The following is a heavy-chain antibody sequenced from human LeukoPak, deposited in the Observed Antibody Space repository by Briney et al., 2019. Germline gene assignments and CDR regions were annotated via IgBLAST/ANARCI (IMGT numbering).Heavy chain of an antibody. CDR2: ITSRSSYI. V-gene: IGHV3-21*01. J-gene: IGHJ5*02. CDR1: GFTFSSYS. Sequence: GGSLRLSCAASGFTFSSYSMNWVRQAPGKGLEWVSSITSRSSYIYYADSVKGRLTISRDNAKNSLYLQMNSLRAEDTAVYYCARGQGAYCSGGSCYTGYFDPWGQGTLVTVSS. D-gene: IGHD2-15*01. CDR3: ARGQGAYCSGGSCYTGYFDP.